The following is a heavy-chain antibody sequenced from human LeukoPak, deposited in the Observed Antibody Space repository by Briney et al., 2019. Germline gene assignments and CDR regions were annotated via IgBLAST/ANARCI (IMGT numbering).Heavy chain of an antibody. CDR2: INPSGGST. CDR3: ASVYVYGMDV. CDR1: GYSLTTYY. J-gene: IGHJ6*02. Sequence: ASVKVSCKASGYSLTTYYMHWVRQAPGQGLEWMAIINPSGGSTNYAQKFQGRVTMTRDTPTNTVYMELSSLRTEDTAVYYCASVYVYGMDVWGQGTTVTVSS. D-gene: IGHD2-8*01. V-gene: IGHV1-46*01.